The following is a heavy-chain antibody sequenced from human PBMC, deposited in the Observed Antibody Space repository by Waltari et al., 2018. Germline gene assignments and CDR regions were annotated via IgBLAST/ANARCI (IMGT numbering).Heavy chain of an antibody. J-gene: IGHJ6*03. CDR3: ARASGYCSSTSCYGLYMDV. Sequence: QLQLQESGSGLVKPSQTLSLTCAVSGGSISSGGYSWSWIRQPPGKGCAWIGDIYQSGSYYYNPLLKRRVTISVDRSKNQFSLKLSSVTAADTAVYYCARASGYCSSTSCYGLYMDVWGKGTTVTISS. CDR1: GGSISSGGYS. V-gene: IGHV4-30-2*01. D-gene: IGHD2-2*01. CDR2: IYQSGSY.